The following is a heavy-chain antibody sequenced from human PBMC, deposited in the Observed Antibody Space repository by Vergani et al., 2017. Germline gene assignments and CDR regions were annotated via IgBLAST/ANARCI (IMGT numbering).Heavy chain of an antibody. CDR2: ISADNGNT. V-gene: IGHV1-18*01. D-gene: IGHD6-13*01. CDR1: GGTFSSYA. J-gene: IGHJ4*02. Sequence: QVQLVQSGAEVKKPGSSVKVSCKASGGTFSSYAISWVRQAPGQGLEWMGGISADNGNTNYAQKLQGRFTMTTDTSTSTAYMELRSLRSDDTAVYYCARRSNIAAAEFDYWSQGTLVTVSS. CDR3: ARRSNIAAAEFDY.